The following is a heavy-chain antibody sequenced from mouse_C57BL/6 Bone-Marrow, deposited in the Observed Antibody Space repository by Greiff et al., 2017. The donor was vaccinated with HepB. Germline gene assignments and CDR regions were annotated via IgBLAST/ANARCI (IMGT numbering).Heavy chain of an antibody. D-gene: IGHD4-1*02. CDR2: IDPENGDT. CDR3: TQLGREYFAY. J-gene: IGHJ2*01. V-gene: IGHV14-4*01. Sequence: EVQLQQSGAELVRPGASVKLSCTASGFNIKDDYMHWVKQRPEQGLEWIGWIDPENGDTEYASKFQGKATITADTSSNTAYLQLSSLTSEDTAVYYCTQLGREYFAYWGQGTTLTVSS. CDR1: GFNIKDDY.